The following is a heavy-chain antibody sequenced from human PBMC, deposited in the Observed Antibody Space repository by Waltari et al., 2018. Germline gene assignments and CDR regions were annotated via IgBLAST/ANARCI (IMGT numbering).Heavy chain of an antibody. V-gene: IGHV4-38-2*01. D-gene: IGHD6-13*01. Sequence: QVQLQESGPGLVKPSETLSLTCAVSGYSISSGYYWGWIRQPPGRGLEGIGSIYHSGSTYYNPSLKSRVTISVDTSKNQFSLKLSSVTAADTAVYYCARKSSSWYRENVGGAFDIWGQGTMVTVSS. CDR3: ARKSSSWYRENVGGAFDI. CDR1: GYSISSGYY. CDR2: IYHSGST. J-gene: IGHJ3*02.